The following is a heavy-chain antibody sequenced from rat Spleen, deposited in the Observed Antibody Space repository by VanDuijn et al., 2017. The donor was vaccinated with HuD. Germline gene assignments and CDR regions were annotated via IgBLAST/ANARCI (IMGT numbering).Heavy chain of an antibody. CDR1: GFTFSDYA. Sequence: EVQLVESGGGLVQPGRSLKFSCAASGFTFSDYAMAWVRQAPKKNLEWVATIIYDGSSTYYRDSVKGRFTISRDNAKSTLYLQMDSLRSEDTATYYCARQRFNYGGVMDAWGQGVMVTVSS. CDR2: IIYDGSST. J-gene: IGHJ2*01. CDR3: ARQRFNYGGVMDA. V-gene: IGHV5-17*01. D-gene: IGHD1-11*01.